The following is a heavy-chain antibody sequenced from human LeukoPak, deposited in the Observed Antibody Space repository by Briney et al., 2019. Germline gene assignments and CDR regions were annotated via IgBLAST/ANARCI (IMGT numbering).Heavy chain of an antibody. Sequence: PGGSLRLSCAASGFTFSTYSMNWVRQAPEKGLEWVSSISRSSSYINYADSVKGRFTISRDNAKNSLYLQMNSLRAEDTAVYYCARDLNQIDDGGYWGQGTLVTVSS. CDR1: GFTFSTYS. CDR2: ISRSSSYI. J-gene: IGHJ4*02. CDR3: ARDLNQIDDGGY. V-gene: IGHV3-21*01. D-gene: IGHD3-16*01.